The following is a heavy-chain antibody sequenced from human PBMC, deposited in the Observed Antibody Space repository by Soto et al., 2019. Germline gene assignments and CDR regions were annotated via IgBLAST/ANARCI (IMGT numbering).Heavy chain of an antibody. Sequence: PSETLSLPCAVSGGPLRSGGYSWSRIRQPPGKGLEWIGYIYHSGTTYYNPSLKSRVTISVDRSKNQFSLKLSSVTAADTAVYYCARAHYGDYGYGMDVWGQGTTVTVSS. D-gene: IGHD4-17*01. CDR2: IYHSGTT. CDR1: GGPLRSGGYS. J-gene: IGHJ6*02. CDR3: ARAHYGDYGYGMDV. V-gene: IGHV4-30-2*01.